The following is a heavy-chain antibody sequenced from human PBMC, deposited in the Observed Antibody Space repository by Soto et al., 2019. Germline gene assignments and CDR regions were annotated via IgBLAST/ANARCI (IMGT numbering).Heavy chain of an antibody. Sequence: PSETLSLTCTVPGGSIISSSYYFFCIRQPPGNGLEWIGSIYYSGSTYYNPSLKSRVTISVDTSKNQFSLKLTSVTAADTAVYYSARHDYSNYAGWFDPWGQGTLVTVSS. J-gene: IGHJ5*02. D-gene: IGHD4-4*01. CDR1: GGSIISSSYY. CDR2: IYYSGST. CDR3: ARHDYSNYAGWFDP. V-gene: IGHV4-39*01.